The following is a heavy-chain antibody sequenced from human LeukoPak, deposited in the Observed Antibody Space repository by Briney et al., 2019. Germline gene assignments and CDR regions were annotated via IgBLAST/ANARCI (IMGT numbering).Heavy chain of an antibody. V-gene: IGHV4-38-2*02. CDR2: IYHSGST. CDR3: AVLYCSGGSCPDDY. CDR1: GYSISSGYY. D-gene: IGHD2-15*01. Sequence: SETLSLTCTVSGYSISSGYYWGWIRQPPGKGLEWIGSIYHSGSTNYNPSLKSRVTISVDKSKNQFSLKLSSVTAADTAVYYCAVLYCSGGSCPDDYWGQGTLVTVSS. J-gene: IGHJ4*02.